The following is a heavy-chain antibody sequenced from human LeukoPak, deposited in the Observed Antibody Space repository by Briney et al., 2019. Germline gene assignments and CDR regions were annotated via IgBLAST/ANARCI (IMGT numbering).Heavy chain of an antibody. J-gene: IGHJ4*02. CDR2: ITGGSSYI. CDR1: GFTFSTSN. CDR3: ARYSGTYRDY. V-gene: IGHV3-21*01. D-gene: IGHD1-26*01. Sequence: PGGSLRLSCAASGFTFSTSNMNWVRQAPEKGLEWVSSITGGSSYIFYADSVKGRFTISRDNAKNSLYLQMNSLRADDTAVYYCARYSGTYRDYWGQGTLVTVSS.